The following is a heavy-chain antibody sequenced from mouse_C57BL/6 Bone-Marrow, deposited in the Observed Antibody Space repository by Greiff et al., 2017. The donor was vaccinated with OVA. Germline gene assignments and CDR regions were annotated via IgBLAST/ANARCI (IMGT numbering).Heavy chain of an antibody. CDR1: GYTFTDYY. CDR3: ARRGILAY. Sequence: VQLQQSGPELVKPGASVKLSCKASGYTFTDYYMNWVKQSHGQSLEWIGDINPNNGGTRYNQKFKDKATLTVDKSSSTAYMELRSLTSEDSAVYYCARRGILAYWGQGTLVTVSA. J-gene: IGHJ3*01. V-gene: IGHV1-26*01. CDR2: INPNNGGT.